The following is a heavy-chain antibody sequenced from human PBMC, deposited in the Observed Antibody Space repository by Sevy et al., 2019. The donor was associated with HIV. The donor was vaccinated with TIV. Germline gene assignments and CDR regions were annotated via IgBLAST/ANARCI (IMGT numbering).Heavy chain of an antibody. D-gene: IGHD2-2*02. CDR3: VRTTYCSRTSCYNGYPDY. CDR1: GYNFNNYG. Sequence: ASVKVSCKASGYNFNNYGISWVRQAPGQGLEWIGWINVYNGNTNYAQKVQGRATMTTETSTNTAYMELRSLRSDDTAVYYCVRTTYCSRTSCYNGYPDYWGQGTLVTVSS. CDR2: INVYNGNT. J-gene: IGHJ4*02. V-gene: IGHV1-18*01.